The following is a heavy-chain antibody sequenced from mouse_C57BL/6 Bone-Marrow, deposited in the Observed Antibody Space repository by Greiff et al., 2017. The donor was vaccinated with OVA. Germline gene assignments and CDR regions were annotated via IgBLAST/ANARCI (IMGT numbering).Heavy chain of an antibody. CDR3: ARDGYDYDGYYAMDY. Sequence: QVQLQQSGAELVKPGASVKISCKASGYAFSSYWMNWVKQRPGKGLEWIGQIYPGDGDTNYNGKFKGKATLTADKSSSTAYMQRSSLTSEDSAVYYCARDGYDYDGYYAMDYWGQGTSVTVSS. CDR2: IYPGDGDT. D-gene: IGHD2-4*01. V-gene: IGHV1-80*01. J-gene: IGHJ4*01. CDR1: GYAFSSYW.